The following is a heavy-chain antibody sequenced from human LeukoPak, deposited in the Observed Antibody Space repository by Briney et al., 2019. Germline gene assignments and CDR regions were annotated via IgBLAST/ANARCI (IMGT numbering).Heavy chain of an antibody. CDR2: IYTSGST. CDR3: ARVAAAHGFDP. D-gene: IGHD6-13*01. CDR1: GGSISSYY. J-gene: IGHJ5*02. V-gene: IGHV4-4*07. Sequence: SETLSLTCTVSGGSISSYYWSWIRQPAGKGPEWIGRIYTSGSTNYNPSLKSRVTMSVDTSKNQFSLKLCSVTAADTAVYYCARVAAAHGFDPWGQGTLVTVSS.